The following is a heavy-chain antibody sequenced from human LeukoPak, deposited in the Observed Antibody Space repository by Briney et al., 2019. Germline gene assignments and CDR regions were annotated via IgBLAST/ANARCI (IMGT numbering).Heavy chain of an antibody. V-gene: IGHV4-30-4*01. Sequence: SETLSLTCTVSGGSISSGDYYWSWIRQPPGKGLEWIGYIYYSGSTYYNPSLKSRVTISVDTSKNQFSLKLSSVTAADTAVYYCAREGQQLVLHYWGQGTLVTVSS. J-gene: IGHJ4*02. CDR1: GGSISSGDYY. D-gene: IGHD6-13*01. CDR2: IYYSGST. CDR3: AREGQQLVLHY.